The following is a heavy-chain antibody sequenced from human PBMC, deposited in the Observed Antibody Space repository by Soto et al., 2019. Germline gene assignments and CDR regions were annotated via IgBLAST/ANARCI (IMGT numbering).Heavy chain of an antibody. J-gene: IGHJ4*02. V-gene: IGHV3-15*01. CDR3: TTDIVVVPAANY. CDR2: IKSKTDGGTT. CDR1: GFTFSNAW. Sequence: GGSLRLSCAASGFTFSNAWMSWVRQAPGKGLEWVGRIKSKTDGGTTDYAAPVKGRFTISRDDSKNTLYLQMNSLKTEDTAVYYCTTDIVVVPAANYWGQGTLVTVSS. D-gene: IGHD2-2*01.